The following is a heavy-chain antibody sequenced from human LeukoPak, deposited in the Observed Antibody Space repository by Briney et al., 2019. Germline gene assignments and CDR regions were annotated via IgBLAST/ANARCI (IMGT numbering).Heavy chain of an antibody. CDR2: INPNSGGT. V-gene: IGHV1-2*06. CDR1: GYTFTGYY. CDR3: ARVALSYYCSSTGCYRKIGAFDI. Sequence: ASVKVSCKASGYTFTGYYMHWVRQAPGQGLEWMGRINPNSGGTNYAQKFQGRVTMTRDTSISTAYMELSRLRSDDTAVYYCARVALSYYCSSTGCYRKIGAFDIWGQGTMVTASS. J-gene: IGHJ3*02. D-gene: IGHD2-2*02.